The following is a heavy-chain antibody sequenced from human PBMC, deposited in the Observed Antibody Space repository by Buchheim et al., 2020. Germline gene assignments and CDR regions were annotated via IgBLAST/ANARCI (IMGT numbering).Heavy chain of an antibody. CDR2: IYYSGST. Sequence: QVQLQESGPGLVKPSQTLSLTCTVSGGSISSGGYYWSWIRQPPGKGLEWIGYIYYSGSTYYNPSLKSRVTISVDTSKNQFSLKLSSVTAADTAVYYCARDKGDDYVWGSYRYDAGHGYFDYWGQGTL. CDR1: GGSISSGGYY. J-gene: IGHJ4*02. D-gene: IGHD3-16*02. CDR3: ARDKGDDYVWGSYRYDAGHGYFDY. V-gene: IGHV4-30-4*08.